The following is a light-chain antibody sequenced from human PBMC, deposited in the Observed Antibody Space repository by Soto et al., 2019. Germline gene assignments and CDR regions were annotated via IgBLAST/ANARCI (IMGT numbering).Light chain of an antibody. CDR2: EVR. CDR3: SLYARGNTLLV. J-gene: IGLJ2*01. V-gene: IGLV2-14*01. Sequence: QSALTQPASVSASPGQSITISCAGTSSDIGSYNFVSWYQHHAGEAPKLVIYEVRNRPSGVSSRFSGSKSGNTASLTISGVRAEDEGHYYCSLYARGNTLLVFGGGTKLTVL. CDR1: SSDIGSYNF.